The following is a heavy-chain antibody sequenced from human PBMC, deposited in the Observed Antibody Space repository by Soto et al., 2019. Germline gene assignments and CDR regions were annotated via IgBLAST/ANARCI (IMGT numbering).Heavy chain of an antibody. D-gene: IGHD2-2*02. CDR1: GFSFNNYW. Sequence: PGESLKISCKGSGFSFNNYWIGWVRQMPGKGLELMGIIYPGDSNIRYSPSFLGQVTISADKSISTAYLQWSSLKASDTAMYYCARHSRGIVVVPGAIRYFYYGMDVWGQGTTVTVSS. CDR2: IYPGDSNI. CDR3: ARHSRGIVVVPGAIRYFYYGMDV. V-gene: IGHV5-51*01. J-gene: IGHJ6*02.